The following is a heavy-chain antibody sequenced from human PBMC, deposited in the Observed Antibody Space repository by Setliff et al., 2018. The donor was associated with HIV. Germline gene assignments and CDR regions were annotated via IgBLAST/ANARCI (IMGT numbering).Heavy chain of an antibody. V-gene: IGHV1-8*01. CDR3: ARGKGVGGVVITGGLDV. CDR1: GHTFTNVD. D-gene: IGHD3-10*01. CDR2: MNPNTGVS. Sequence: ASVKVSCKASGHTFTNVDIHWLRRATGQGLEWRGWMNPNTGVSGYALKFQARVTMTRDTSISTAYMELSSLTSEDTAVYYCARGKGVGGVVITGGLDVWGKGTTVTVSS. J-gene: IGHJ6*04.